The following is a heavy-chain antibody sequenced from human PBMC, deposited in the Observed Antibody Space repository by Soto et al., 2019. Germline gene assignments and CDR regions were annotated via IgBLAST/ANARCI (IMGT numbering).Heavy chain of an antibody. CDR3: ARAGSGSYALYYSGMDV. CDR1: GYTFTSYG. CDR2: ISAYNGNT. D-gene: IGHD3-10*01. Sequence: SSVKVSCKASGYTFTSYGISWVRQAPGQGLEWMGWISAYNGNTNYAQKLQGRVTMTTDTSTSTAYMELRSLRSDDTAVYYCARAGSGSYALYYSGMDVWGQGTTVTVSS. J-gene: IGHJ6*02. V-gene: IGHV1-18*01.